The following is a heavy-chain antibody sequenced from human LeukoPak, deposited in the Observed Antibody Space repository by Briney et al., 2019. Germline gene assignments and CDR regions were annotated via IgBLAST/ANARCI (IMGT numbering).Heavy chain of an antibody. J-gene: IGHJ4*02. Sequence: PGGSLRLSCAASGFTVSSNHMTWVRQAPGKGLEWVSVFYADGSTYYADSAKGRFTISRDNSKNTLYLQMNSLRAEDTAVYYCARGDGYNFFDSWGQGTLVTVSS. V-gene: IGHV3-66*01. D-gene: IGHD5-24*01. CDR3: ARGDGYNFFDS. CDR1: GFTVSSNH. CDR2: FYADGST.